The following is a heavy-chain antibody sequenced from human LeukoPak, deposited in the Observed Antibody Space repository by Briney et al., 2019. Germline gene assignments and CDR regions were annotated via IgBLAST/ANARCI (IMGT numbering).Heavy chain of an antibody. CDR1: GFTFDDYG. CDR3: AKSMTLQWRGFFDL. CDR2: ISDSGANT. V-gene: IGHV3-23*01. J-gene: IGHJ2*01. D-gene: IGHD6-19*01. Sequence: GGSLRLSCAASGFTFDDYGMSWVRQAPGKGLEWVSTISDSGANTYYADSVRGRFTISRDNSKNTLYLQKNSLRADDTAIYYCAKSMTLQWRGFFDLWGRGTHVTVSS.